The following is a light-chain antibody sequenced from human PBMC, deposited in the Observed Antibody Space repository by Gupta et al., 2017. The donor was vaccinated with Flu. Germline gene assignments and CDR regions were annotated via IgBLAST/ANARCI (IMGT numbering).Light chain of an antibody. CDR2: DTS. Sequence: EIVLTQSPATLSLSPGERATLSCRASQSVSSFLAWYQQKPGQAPRLLIYDTSNRATGIPARCSGSGSGTDFTLTISSLEPEDFAVYYCQQRYNWPPITFGQGTRLEIK. CDR1: QSVSSF. V-gene: IGKV3-11*01. CDR3: QQRYNWPPIT. J-gene: IGKJ5*01.